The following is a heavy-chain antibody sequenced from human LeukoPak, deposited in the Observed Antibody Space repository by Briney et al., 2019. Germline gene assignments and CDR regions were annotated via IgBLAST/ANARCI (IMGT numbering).Heavy chain of an antibody. CDR1: GYSISSGYY. J-gene: IGHJ4*02. CDR2: IYHSGST. CDR3: AREADYYGSGSYYPIPREYDY. D-gene: IGHD3-10*01. V-gene: IGHV4-38-2*02. Sequence: SETLSLTCTVSGYSISSGYYWGWIRQPPGKGLEWIGSIYHSGSTYYNPSLKSRVTISVDTSKNQFSLKLSSVTAADTAVYYCAREADYYGSGSYYPIPREYDYWGQGTLVTVSS.